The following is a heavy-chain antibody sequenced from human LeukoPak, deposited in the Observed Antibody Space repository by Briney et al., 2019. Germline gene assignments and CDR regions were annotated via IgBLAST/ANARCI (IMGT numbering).Heavy chain of an antibody. CDR2: LWYDGSNK. V-gene: IGHV3-33*06. D-gene: IGHD3-10*01. CDR1: GFTFSNYG. J-gene: IGHJ6*02. Sequence: PGRSLRLSCAASGFTFSNYGMHWVRQAPGKGLEWVAVLWYDGSNKYYADSVKGRFTISRDNSKNTLYLQMNSLRADDTAVYYCAKDKLWFGESSYGMDVWGQGTTVTVSS. CDR3: AKDKLWFGESSYGMDV.